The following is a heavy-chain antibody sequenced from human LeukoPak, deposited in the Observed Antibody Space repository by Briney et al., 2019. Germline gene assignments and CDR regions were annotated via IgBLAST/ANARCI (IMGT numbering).Heavy chain of an antibody. CDR1: GGSFSGYY. V-gene: IGHV4-34*01. CDR3: ARGARIKLNRYCSSTSCYRPYFDY. Sequence: SETLSLTCAVYGGSFSGYYWSWIRQPPGKGLEGIGEINHSESTNYNPSLKSRVTISVDTSKNQFSLKLSSVTAADTAVYYCARGARIKLNRYCSSTSCYRPYFDYWGQGTLVTVSS. D-gene: IGHD2-2*02. CDR2: INHSEST. J-gene: IGHJ4*02.